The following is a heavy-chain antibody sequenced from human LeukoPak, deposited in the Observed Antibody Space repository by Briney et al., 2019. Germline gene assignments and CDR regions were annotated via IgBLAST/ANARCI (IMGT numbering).Heavy chain of an antibody. V-gene: IGHV4-61*01. D-gene: IGHD6-19*01. J-gene: IGHJ4*02. CDR2: ISHIGST. CDR1: GASVNIGNYY. CDR3: TKATQWLAFDY. Sequence: SGTLSLTCTVSGASVNIGNYYWTWIRQPPGKGLEWIGYISHIGSTNYNPFLKSRVTISVDTSKNQLSLQLTSVTAADTAVYYCTKATQWLAFDYWGRGTLVTVSS.